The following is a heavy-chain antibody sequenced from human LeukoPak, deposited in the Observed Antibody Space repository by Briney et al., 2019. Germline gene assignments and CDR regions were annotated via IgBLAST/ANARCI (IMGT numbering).Heavy chain of an antibody. V-gene: IGHV1-46*01. CDR1: GYSFTSYY. CDR3: ARDYYGSGSYYNVIYYYYMDV. CDR2: INPSGGST. J-gene: IGHJ6*03. D-gene: IGHD3-10*01. Sequence: RASVKVSCKASGYSFTSYYMHWVRQAPGQGLEWRGIINPSGGSTSYAQKFQGRVTMTRDMSTSTVYMELSSLRSEDTAVYYCARDYYGSGSYYNVIYYYYMDVWGKGTTVTVSS.